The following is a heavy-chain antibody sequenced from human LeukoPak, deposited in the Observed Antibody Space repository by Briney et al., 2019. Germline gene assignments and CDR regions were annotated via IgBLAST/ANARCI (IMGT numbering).Heavy chain of an antibody. CDR1: GYSISSGYY. D-gene: IGHD3-3*01. J-gene: IGHJ4*02. CDR2: IYHSGST. Sequence: SETLSLTYTVSGYSISSGYYWGWIRQPPGKGLEWIGSIYHSGSTYYNPSLKSRVTISVDTSKNQFSLKLSSVTAADTAVYYCARGGDDFWSGYYTSNRDYWGQGTLVTVSS. CDR3: ARGGDDFWSGYYTSNRDY. V-gene: IGHV4-38-2*02.